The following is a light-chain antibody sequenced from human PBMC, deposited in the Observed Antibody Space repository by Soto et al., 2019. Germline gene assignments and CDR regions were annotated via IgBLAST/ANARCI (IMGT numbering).Light chain of an antibody. V-gene: IGKV3-20*01. Sequence: DIVLTQSPGTLSLSPGERATLSCRASQSVSSSYLAWYQHKPGQAPRLLIYGSSNRATGIPDRFRGSGSGTDFTLTINRLEPEDFAVYFCQQYGASPRFGQGTRLEIK. J-gene: IGKJ5*01. CDR1: QSVSSSY. CDR2: GSS. CDR3: QQYGASPR.